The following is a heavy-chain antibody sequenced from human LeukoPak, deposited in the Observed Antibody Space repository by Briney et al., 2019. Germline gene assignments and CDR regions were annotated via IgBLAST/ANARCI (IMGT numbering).Heavy chain of an antibody. D-gene: IGHD1-26*01. CDR1: GGSIGSGGYY. CDR3: AGVGAACLEY. J-gene: IGHJ4*02. Sequence: SETLSLTCTVSGGSIGSGGYYWHWIRQHPGKGLEWIGYIYYTGSTYYYPSLKSRVTISVDTSKNQFSLNLSSVTAADTAVYYCAGVGAACLEYWGQGTLVTVSS. V-gene: IGHV4-31*03. CDR2: IYYTGST.